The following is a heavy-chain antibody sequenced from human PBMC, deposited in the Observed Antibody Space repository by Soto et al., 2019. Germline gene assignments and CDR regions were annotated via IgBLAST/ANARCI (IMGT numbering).Heavy chain of an antibody. Sequence: ASVKVSCKASGYTFTGYYMHWVRQAPGQGLEWMGWTNPNRGGTNYAQKFQGRVTMTRDTSISTAYMELSRLRSADTAVYYCARTGYQWLGPHYYYYGMDVWGQGTTVTVSS. CDR3: ARTGYQWLGPHYYYYGMDV. V-gene: IGHV1-2*02. D-gene: IGHD6-19*01. J-gene: IGHJ6*02. CDR2: TNPNRGGT. CDR1: GYTFTGYY.